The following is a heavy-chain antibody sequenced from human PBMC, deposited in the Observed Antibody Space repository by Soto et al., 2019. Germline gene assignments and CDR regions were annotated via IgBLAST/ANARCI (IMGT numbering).Heavy chain of an antibody. J-gene: IGHJ2*01. CDR3: ARGNGNTLRWYFDL. V-gene: IGHV4-31*03. CDR1: GGSISSGHYY. CDR2: IYYSGST. D-gene: IGHD1-7*01. Sequence: PSETLSLTCTVSGGSISSGHYYWSWIRQHPGKGLEWIGYIYYSGSTYYSPSLKSRLTMSVDTSKNQFSLRLTSVTAADTAMYYCARGNGNTLRWYFDLWGRGALVPVSS.